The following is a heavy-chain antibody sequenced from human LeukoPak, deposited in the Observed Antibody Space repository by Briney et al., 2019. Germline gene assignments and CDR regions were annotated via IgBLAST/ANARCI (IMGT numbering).Heavy chain of an antibody. D-gene: IGHD2-2*02. Sequence: SETLSLTCAVSGDSVSSIGYYWTWIRQLPGKGLEWIGYIYHSGNTQYNPSLKSRLTISVDTSKNEFSLKLSSVTAADTAVYYCARGIQYCSSTSCYMVPREEYYFDYWGQGTLVSVSS. J-gene: IGHJ4*02. CDR1: GDSVSSIGYY. CDR2: IYHSGNT. V-gene: IGHV4-31*11. CDR3: ARGIQYCSSTSCYMVPREEYYFDY.